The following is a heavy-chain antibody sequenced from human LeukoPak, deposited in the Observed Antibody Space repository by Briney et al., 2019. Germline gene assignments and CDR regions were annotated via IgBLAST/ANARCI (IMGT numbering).Heavy chain of an antibody. Sequence: SVNVSFKASGGTFSIYAISWVRQAPGQGLEWMGGIIPIFGTANYAQKFQGRVTITADESTSTAYMELSSLRSEDTAVYYCAREGTYYDILTGYSNWGQGTLVTVSS. CDR1: GGTFSIYA. CDR3: AREGTYYDILTGYSN. V-gene: IGHV1-69*01. CDR2: IIPIFGTA. D-gene: IGHD3-9*01. J-gene: IGHJ4*02.